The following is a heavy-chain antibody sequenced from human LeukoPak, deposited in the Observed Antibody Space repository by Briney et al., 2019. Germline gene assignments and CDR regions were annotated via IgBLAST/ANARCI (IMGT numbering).Heavy chain of an antibody. Sequence: PGGSLRLSCAASGFTFSTYSMSWVRQAPGKGLEWVSYISSTSSTIYYADSVKGRFTISRDNAKNSLYLQMNSLRDEDTAVYYCTTCGYEGCGAFYMWGQGTMVTVSS. CDR3: TTCGYEGCGAFYM. D-gene: IGHD5-18*01. J-gene: IGHJ3*02. V-gene: IGHV3-48*02. CDR1: GFTFSTYS. CDR2: ISSTSSTI.